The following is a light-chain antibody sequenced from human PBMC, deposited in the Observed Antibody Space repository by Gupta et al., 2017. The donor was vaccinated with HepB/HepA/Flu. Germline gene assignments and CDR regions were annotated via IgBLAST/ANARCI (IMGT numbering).Light chain of an antibody. CDR2: DVT. CDR3: YSRRTSISWV. V-gene: IGLV2-14*03. J-gene: IGLJ3*02. Sequence: QSALTQPASVSGSPGQSITISCTGTSSDFSDYNFVSWYQQHPGKAPKLMIYDVTNRTAGVSNRFSGSKSGNTASLTISGLQAEDDADYYGYSRRTSISWVFGGGTKLTVL. CDR1: SSDFSDYNF.